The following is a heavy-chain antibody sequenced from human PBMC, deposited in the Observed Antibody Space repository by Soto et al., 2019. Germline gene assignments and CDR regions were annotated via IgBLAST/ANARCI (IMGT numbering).Heavy chain of an antibody. CDR1: GYTFTSYD. J-gene: IGHJ3*02. Sequence: ASVKVSCKASGYTFTSYDINWVRQATGQGLEWMGWMNPNSGNTGYAQKFQGRVTMTRNTSISTAYMELSSLRSEDTAVYYCARSLFSGYDDPSDAFDIWGQGTIVTVSS. D-gene: IGHD5-12*01. CDR2: MNPNSGNT. CDR3: ARSLFSGYDDPSDAFDI. V-gene: IGHV1-8*01.